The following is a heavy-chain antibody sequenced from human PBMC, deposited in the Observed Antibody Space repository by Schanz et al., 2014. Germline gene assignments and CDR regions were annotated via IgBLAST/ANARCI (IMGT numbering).Heavy chain of an antibody. D-gene: IGHD1-26*01. CDR3: VKDLQRELLRDDHYYGMDV. Sequence: QVQLVESGGGVVQPGRSLRLSCAASGFTFSSYAVHWVRQAPDKGLVWVAVTSSDGSLKYYADSVKGRFTTSRDNSKNTMYLQMNSLRAEDTAVYYCVKDLQRELLRDDHYYGMDVWGQGTTVTVSS. CDR1: GFTFSSYA. CDR2: TSSDGSLK. J-gene: IGHJ6*02. V-gene: IGHV3-30*04.